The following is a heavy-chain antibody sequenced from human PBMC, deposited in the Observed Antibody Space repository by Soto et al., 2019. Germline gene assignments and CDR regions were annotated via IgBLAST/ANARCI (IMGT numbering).Heavy chain of an antibody. CDR2: IYYSGST. CDR3: ARGSDYDSSGYAYGMDV. Sequence: QLQLQESGPGLVKPSETLSLTCTVSGGSISSSSYYWGWIRQPPGKGLEWIGSIYYSGSTYYNPSLKSRVPISVDTSMNQFSLKLSSVTAADTAVYYCARGSDYDSSGYAYGMDVWGQGTTVTVSS. J-gene: IGHJ6*02. V-gene: IGHV4-39*01. CDR1: GGSISSSSYY. D-gene: IGHD3-22*01.